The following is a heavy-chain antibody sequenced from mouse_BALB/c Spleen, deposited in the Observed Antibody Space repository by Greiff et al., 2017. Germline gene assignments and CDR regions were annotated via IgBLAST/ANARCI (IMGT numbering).Heavy chain of an antibody. Sequence: EVKVVESGPGLVKPSQSLSLTCTVTGYSITSDYAWNWIRQFPGNKLEWMGYISYSGSTSYNPSLKSRISITRDTSKNQFFLQLNSVTTEDTATYYCARFYYGSSYDYYAMDYWGQGTSVTVSS. J-gene: IGHJ4*01. CDR2: ISYSGST. D-gene: IGHD1-1*01. CDR3: ARFYYGSSYDYYAMDY. V-gene: IGHV3-2*02. CDR1: GYSITSDYA.